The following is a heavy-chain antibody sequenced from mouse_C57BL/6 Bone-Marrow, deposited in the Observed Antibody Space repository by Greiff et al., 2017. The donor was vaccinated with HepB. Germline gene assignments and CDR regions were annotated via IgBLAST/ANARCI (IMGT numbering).Heavy chain of an antibody. CDR2: IYPGSGST. CDR3: ARGGTTVVAHYYAMDY. J-gene: IGHJ4*01. Sequence: QVQLKQPGAELVKPGASVKMSCKASGYTFTSYWITWVKQRPGQGLEWIGDIYPGSGSTNYNEKFKSKATLTVDTSSSTAYMQLSSLTSEDSAVYYCARGGTTVVAHYYAMDYWGQGTSVTVSS. D-gene: IGHD1-1*01. CDR1: GYTFTSYW. V-gene: IGHV1-55*01.